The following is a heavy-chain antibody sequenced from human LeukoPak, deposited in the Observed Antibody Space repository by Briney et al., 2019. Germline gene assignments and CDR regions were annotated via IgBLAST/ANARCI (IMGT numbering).Heavy chain of an antibody. CDR1: GFTFSDYY. Sequence: GGSLRLSCAASGFTFSDYYMSWIRQAPGKGLEWVSYISSSSSYTNYADSVKGRLTISRDNAKNSLYLQVASLRGDDTATYYCAREGNDYYYDQWGQGTLVTVSP. CDR3: AREGNDYYYDQ. J-gene: IGHJ4*02. CDR2: ISSSSSYT. D-gene: IGHD3-16*01. V-gene: IGHV3-11*06.